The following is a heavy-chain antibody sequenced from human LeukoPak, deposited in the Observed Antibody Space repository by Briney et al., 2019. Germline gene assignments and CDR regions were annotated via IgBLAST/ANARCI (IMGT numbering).Heavy chain of an antibody. CDR3: AKDRAVAADGAFDY. V-gene: IGHV3-33*06. CDR1: GFTFSSYG. J-gene: IGHJ4*02. D-gene: IGHD6-19*01. CDR2: IWYDGSNK. Sequence: GGSLGLSCAASGFTFSSYGMHWVRQAPGKGLEWVAVIWYDGSNKYYADSVKGRFTISRDNSKNTLYLQMNSLRAEDTAVYYCAKDRAVAADGAFDYWGQGTLVTVSS.